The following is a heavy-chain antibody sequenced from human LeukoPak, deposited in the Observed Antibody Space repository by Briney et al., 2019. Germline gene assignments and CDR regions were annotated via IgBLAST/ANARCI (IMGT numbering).Heavy chain of an antibody. V-gene: IGHV3-48*03. CDR3: ARDPEYSGYEVYFDY. CDR1: GFTFSSYE. Sequence: PGGSLRLSCAASGFTFSSYEMNWVRQAPGKGLEWVSYISSSGSTIYYADSVKGRFTISRDNSKNTLYLQMNSLRAEDTAVYYCARDPEYSGYEVYFDYWGQGTLVTVSS. J-gene: IGHJ4*02. D-gene: IGHD5-12*01. CDR2: ISSSGSTI.